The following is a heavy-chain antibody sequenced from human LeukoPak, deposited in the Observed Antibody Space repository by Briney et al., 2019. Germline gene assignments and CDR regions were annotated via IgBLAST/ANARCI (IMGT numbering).Heavy chain of an antibody. D-gene: IGHD2-15*01. CDR3: ARRPDSSPGYMDV. V-gene: IGHV4-30-4*08. Sequence: SETLSLTCTVSGGSISSGDYYWSWICQPPGKGLEWIGYIYYSGSTYYNPSLKSRVTISVDTSENQFSLKLSSVTAADTAVYYCARRPDSSPGYMDVWGKGTTVTVSS. J-gene: IGHJ6*03. CDR1: GGSISSGDYY. CDR2: IYYSGST.